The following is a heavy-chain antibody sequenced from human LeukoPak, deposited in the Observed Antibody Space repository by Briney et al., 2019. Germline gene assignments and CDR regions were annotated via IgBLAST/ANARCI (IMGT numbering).Heavy chain of an antibody. V-gene: IGHV3-23*01. CDR3: AREGTDGYSYGYVDY. CDR1: GFTFNTYA. CDR2: ISDSGGNT. Sequence: GGSLRLSCAASGFTFNTYAMSWVRQAPWERLQWVSGISDSGGNTYYADSVRGRFTISRDNSKNTLYLQMNSLRAEDTAVYYCAREGTDGYSYGYVDYWGQGTLVTVSS. D-gene: IGHD5-18*01. J-gene: IGHJ4*02.